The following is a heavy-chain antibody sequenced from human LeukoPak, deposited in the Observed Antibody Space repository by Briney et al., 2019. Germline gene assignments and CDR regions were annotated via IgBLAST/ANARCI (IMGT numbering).Heavy chain of an antibody. D-gene: IGHD2-15*01. CDR3: AKDMPGIVVVVAATLGLDY. V-gene: IGHV3-43*02. CDR2: ISGDGGST. J-gene: IGHJ4*02. CDR1: GFTFDDYA. Sequence: PGGSLRLSCAASGFTFDDYAMHWVRQAPGKGLEWVSLISGDGGSTYYADSVKGRFTISRDNSKNSLSLQMNSLRTEDTALYYCAKDMPGIVVVVAATLGLDYWGQGTLVTVSS.